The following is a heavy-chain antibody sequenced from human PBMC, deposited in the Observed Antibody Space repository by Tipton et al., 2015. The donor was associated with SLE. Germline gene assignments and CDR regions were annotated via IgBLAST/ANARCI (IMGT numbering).Heavy chain of an antibody. D-gene: IGHD1-1*01. V-gene: IGHV4-59*11. CDR1: GGSISSHY. Sequence: TLSLTCTVSGGSISSHYWSWIRQPPGKGLEWIGYIYYSGSTNYNPSLKSRVTISIDTSKNQFSLKLSSVTAADTAVYYCARVDWNDAPGYWGQGTLVTVSS. J-gene: IGHJ4*02. CDR2: IYYSGST. CDR3: ARVDWNDAPGY.